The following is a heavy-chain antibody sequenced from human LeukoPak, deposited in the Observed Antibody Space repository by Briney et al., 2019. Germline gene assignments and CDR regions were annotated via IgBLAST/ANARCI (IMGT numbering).Heavy chain of an antibody. J-gene: IGHJ4*02. V-gene: IGHV3-74*01. CDR2: INADGSSA. D-gene: IGHD2-15*01. CDR1: GFTLSNYW. CDR3: AQQLGYCSDGTCYFTY. Sequence: GGSLRLSCAASGFTLSNYWMHWVRQAPGKGLVWVSRINADGSSASYADSVKGRFTISRDNAKNTLHLQMNSLRAEDTAVYYCAQQLGYCSDGTCYFTYWGQGTLVTVSS.